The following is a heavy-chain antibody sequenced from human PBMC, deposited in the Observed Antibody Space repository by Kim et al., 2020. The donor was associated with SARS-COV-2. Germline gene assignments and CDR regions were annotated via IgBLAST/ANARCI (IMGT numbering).Heavy chain of an antibody. CDR1: GFTFSSYS. D-gene: IGHD5-18*01. CDR3: ARDPTISGYSYSMDV. J-gene: IGHJ6*02. Sequence: GGSLRLSCAASGFTFSSYSMNWVRQAPGKGLEWVSSISSSSSYIYYADSVKGRFTISRDNAKNSLYLQMNSLRAEDTAVYYCARDPTISGYSYSMDVWGQGTTVTVSS. CDR2: ISSSSSYI. V-gene: IGHV3-21*01.